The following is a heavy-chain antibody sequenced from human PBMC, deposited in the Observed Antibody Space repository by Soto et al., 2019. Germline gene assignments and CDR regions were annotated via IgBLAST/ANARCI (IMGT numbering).Heavy chain of an antibody. Sequence: QVQLVQSGAEVKKPGASVKVSCKASGYTFTSYYMHWVRQAPGQGLEWMGIINPSGGSTSYAQKFPGRVTMTRDTSTSTVYMELSSLRSEDTAVYYCARDRKYCGSDCYPAYYFDYWGQGTLVTVSS. J-gene: IGHJ4*02. CDR3: ARDRKYCGSDCYPAYYFDY. CDR1: GYTFTSYY. V-gene: IGHV1-46*01. D-gene: IGHD2-21*02. CDR2: INPSGGST.